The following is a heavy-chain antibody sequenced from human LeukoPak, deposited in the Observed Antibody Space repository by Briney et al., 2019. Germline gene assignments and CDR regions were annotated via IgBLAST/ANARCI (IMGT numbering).Heavy chain of an antibody. CDR2: MYYSSGNT. CDR3: ARGRGEGRGIAMVRGVRAPSYNWFDP. CDR1: GGSISSSTYC. V-gene: IGHV4-39*07. D-gene: IGHD3-10*01. Sequence: SETLSLTCTVSGGSISSSTYCWGWIRQPPGKGLEWIGSMYYSSGNTYYNPSLKSRVTISVDTSKNQFSLKLSSVTAADTAAYYCARGRGEGRGIAMVRGVRAPSYNWFDPWGHGTQVTVSS. J-gene: IGHJ5*02.